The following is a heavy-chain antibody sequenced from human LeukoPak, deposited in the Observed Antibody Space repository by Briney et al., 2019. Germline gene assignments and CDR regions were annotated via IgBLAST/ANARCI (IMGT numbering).Heavy chain of an antibody. CDR1: GFTVSSNY. CDR3: ARAHDRGYYYGFDY. V-gene: IGHV3-66*01. CDR2: IYSGGNT. D-gene: IGHD3-22*01. J-gene: IGHJ4*02. Sequence: PGGSLRLSCAAPGFTVSSNYMSWVRQAPGKGLEWVSVIYSGGNTYYADSVQGRFTMSRENPENTLYLQMNSLRAEDTAVYYCARAHDRGYYYGFDYWGQGTLVTVSS.